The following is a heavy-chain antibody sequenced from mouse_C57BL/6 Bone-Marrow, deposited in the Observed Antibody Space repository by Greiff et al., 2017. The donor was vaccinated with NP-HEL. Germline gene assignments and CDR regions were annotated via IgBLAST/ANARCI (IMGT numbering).Heavy chain of an antibody. V-gene: IGHV5-6*02. CDR1: GFTFSSYG. Sequence: EVKLMESGGDLVKPGGSLKLSCAASGFTFSSYGMSWVRQTPDKRLEWVATISSGGSYTYYPDSVKGRFTISRDNAKNTLYLRMSSLKSEDTAMYYCARRAYFDYWGQGTTLTVSS. CDR3: ARRAYFDY. J-gene: IGHJ2*01. CDR2: ISSGGSYT.